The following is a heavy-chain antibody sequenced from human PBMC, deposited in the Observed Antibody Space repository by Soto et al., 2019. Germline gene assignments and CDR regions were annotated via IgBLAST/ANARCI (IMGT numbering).Heavy chain of an antibody. CDR2: IWFDGSDK. V-gene: IGHV3-33*08. D-gene: IGHD2-15*01. Sequence: GGSLRLSCAASGFTFIDSPMHWVRQAPGKGLEWVALIWFDGSDKYYTESVKGRFTISRDNSKSTLYLQMNSLRAEDTAVYYCARLYCSASSCYSVGAFDIRGQGTMVTVSS. CDR3: ARLYCSASSCYSVGAFDI. CDR1: GFTFIDSP. J-gene: IGHJ3*02.